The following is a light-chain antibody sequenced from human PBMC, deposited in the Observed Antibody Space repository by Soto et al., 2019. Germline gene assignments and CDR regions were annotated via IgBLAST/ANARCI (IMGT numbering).Light chain of an antibody. J-gene: IGLJ2*01. Sequence: QSALTQPRSVSGSPRQSVTISCTGTSTNVGGYNYVSWYQQHPGKAPKLIIYDVNKRPSGVPHRFSGPKSGNTASLTISGLQADDEGDYYCCSYASSSTSHVIFGGGTKVTVL. CDR3: CSYASSSTSHVI. V-gene: IGLV2-11*01. CDR1: STNVGGYNY. CDR2: DVN.